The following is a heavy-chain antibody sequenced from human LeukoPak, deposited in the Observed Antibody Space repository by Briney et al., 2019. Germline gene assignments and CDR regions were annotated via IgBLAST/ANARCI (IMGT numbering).Heavy chain of an antibody. V-gene: IGHV3-7*03. Sequence: SGGSQRLSCVASGLTVSNHWMSWVRQAPGKGLEWVANIREERGQEYYVDSVKGRFTISKNSAKNSLYLQMNTLRVEDTAMYYCASLDTAKQPLANHWGQGTLVTVSS. D-gene: IGHD5-18*01. CDR2: IREERGQE. CDR3: ASLDTAKQPLANH. CDR1: GLTVSNHW. J-gene: IGHJ5*02.